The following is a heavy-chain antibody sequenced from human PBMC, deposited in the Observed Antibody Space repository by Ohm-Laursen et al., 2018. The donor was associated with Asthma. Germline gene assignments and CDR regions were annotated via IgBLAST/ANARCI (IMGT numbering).Heavy chain of an antibody. Sequence: SLRLSCAASGFTFRSYAMHWVRQAPGKGPEWVAVGGSYYDGGHKYYADSVNGRFTVSRDDSKNTLYLQMNSLRPDDTAVYYCARDVMEWYLPAFDFWGQGTLVTVSS. CDR3: ARDVMEWYLPAFDF. J-gene: IGHJ4*02. D-gene: IGHD3-3*01. CDR2: GGSYYDGGHK. CDR1: GFTFRSYA. V-gene: IGHV3-30-3*01.